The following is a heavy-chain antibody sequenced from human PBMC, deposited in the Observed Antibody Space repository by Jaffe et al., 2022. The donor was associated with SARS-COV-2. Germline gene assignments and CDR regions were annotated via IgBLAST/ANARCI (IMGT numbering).Heavy chain of an antibody. CDR1: GFTFSSYS. CDR3: ARDHYYDSSGYSTQGANYHAFDI. V-gene: IGHV3-21*01. Sequence: EVQLVESGGGLVKPGGSLRLSCAASGFTFSSYSMNWVRQAPGKGLEWVSSISSSSSYIYYADSVKGRFTISRDNAKNSLYLQMNSLRAEDTAVYYCARDHYYDSSGYSTQGANYHAFDIWGQGTMVTVSS. CDR2: ISSSSSYI. D-gene: IGHD3-22*01. J-gene: IGHJ3*02.